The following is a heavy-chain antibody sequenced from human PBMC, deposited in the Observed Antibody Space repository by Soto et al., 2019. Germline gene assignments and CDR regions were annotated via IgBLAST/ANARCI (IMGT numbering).Heavy chain of an antibody. V-gene: IGHV5-51*01. CDR2: IYPGDSDT. Sequence: SGESLKISCKGSGYSFTSYWIGWVRQMPGKGLEWMGIIYPGDSDTRYSPSFQGQVTISADKSISTAYLQWSSLKASDTAMYYCARLKYCSSTSCYLFSGFDYWRQGTLVTVSS. CDR1: GYSFTSYW. D-gene: IGHD2-2*01. J-gene: IGHJ4*02. CDR3: ARLKYCSSTSCYLFSGFDY.